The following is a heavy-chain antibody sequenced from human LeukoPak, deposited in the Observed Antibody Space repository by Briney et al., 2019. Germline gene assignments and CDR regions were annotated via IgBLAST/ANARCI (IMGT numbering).Heavy chain of an antibody. CDR1: GGSISSSSYY. CDR2: IYHSGST. D-gene: IGHD5-18*01. V-gene: IGHV4-39*07. CDR3: ARVQSGYSYGYFAY. J-gene: IGHJ4*02. Sequence: SETLSLTCIVSGGSISSSSYYWGWIRQPPGKGLEWIGSIYHSGSTYYNPSLKSRVTISVETSKNELSLKLSSVTAADTAVYYCARVQSGYSYGYFAYWGQGTLVTVSS.